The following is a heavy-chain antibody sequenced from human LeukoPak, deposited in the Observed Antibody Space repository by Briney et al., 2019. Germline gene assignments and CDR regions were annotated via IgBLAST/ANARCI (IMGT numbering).Heavy chain of an antibody. CDR3: AKDIRAVAGTGLDY. Sequence: SLRLSCAASGFTFDDYAMHWVRQAPGKGLDWVSGISWNSGSIGYADYVKGRLTISRYNAKNSLYLQMNSLRAEDTALYYCAKDIRAVAGTGLDYWGQGPLVTVSS. CDR2: ISWNSGSI. V-gene: IGHV3-9*01. CDR1: GFTFDDYA. D-gene: IGHD6-19*01. J-gene: IGHJ4*02.